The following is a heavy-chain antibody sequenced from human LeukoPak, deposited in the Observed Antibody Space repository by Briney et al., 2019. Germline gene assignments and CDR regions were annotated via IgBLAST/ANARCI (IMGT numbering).Heavy chain of an antibody. J-gene: IGHJ5*02. V-gene: IGHV1-46*01. CDR3: ARDNSVGDNAWWFDP. CDR1: GYTFTSYY. CDR2: INPSGGST. Sequence: RASVKVSCKASGYTFTSYYMHWVRQAPGQGLEWMGIINPSGGSTSYAQKFQGRVTMARDMSTSTVYMELSSLRSEDTAVYYCARDNSVGDNAWWFDPWGQGTLVTVSS. D-gene: IGHD1-26*01.